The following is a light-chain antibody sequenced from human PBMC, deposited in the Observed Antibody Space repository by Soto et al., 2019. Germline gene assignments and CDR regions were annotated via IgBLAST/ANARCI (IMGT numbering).Light chain of an antibody. J-gene: IGLJ1*01. CDR1: SSNIGSNT. CDR2: SNN. V-gene: IGLV1-44*01. Sequence: QSVLTQPPSASGTPGQRVTISCSGSSSNIGSNTVNWYQQLPGTAPKLLIYSNNQRPSGVPDRFSGSKSGTSASLAISGLQSEDEADYYCASWDDRLNGDDFGTGTQLTVL. CDR3: ASWDDRLNGDD.